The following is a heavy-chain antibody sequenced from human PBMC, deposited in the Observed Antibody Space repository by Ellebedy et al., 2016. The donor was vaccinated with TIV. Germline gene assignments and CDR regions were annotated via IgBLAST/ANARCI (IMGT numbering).Heavy chain of an antibody. V-gene: IGHV3-7*01. CDR2: IKTDGRET. J-gene: IGHJ5*02. D-gene: IGHD3-3*01. CDR3: VGFGVFNL. Sequence: GESLKISCAAWGFSFSNFWMSWVRQAPGKGLEWVAHIKTDGRETYYVDSVKGRFTISRENAKNALFLQMDGLRVDDSAVYYCVGFGVFNLWGQGAPVTVSS. CDR1: GFSFSNFW.